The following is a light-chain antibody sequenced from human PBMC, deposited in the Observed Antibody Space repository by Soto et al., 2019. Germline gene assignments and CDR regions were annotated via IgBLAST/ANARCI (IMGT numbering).Light chain of an antibody. J-gene: IGKJ4*02. CDR2: DAS. CDR1: QSINNY. Sequence: EIVLTQSPVTLSLSPGERDTLSCRASQSINNYLAWYQQKPGQPPRILIYDASNRATAIPVRFSGSGSGTDFTLSISSLEPEDSAVYYCQYRGIWPPGATFGGGTKVEIK. CDR3: QYRGIWPPGAT. V-gene: IGKV3-11*01.